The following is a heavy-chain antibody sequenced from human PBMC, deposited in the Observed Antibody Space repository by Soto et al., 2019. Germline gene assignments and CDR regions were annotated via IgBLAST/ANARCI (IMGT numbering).Heavy chain of an antibody. CDR3: ARGGIQLSYAFDY. J-gene: IGHJ4*02. Sequence: SETLSLTCSVSGTSVSSYYWSWIRHPAGKGLEHIGRIYTSGSTSYNPSLKSRVTMSMDTSQTQIYLNLTSVTAADTAVYYCARGGIQLSYAFDYWGQGILVTVSS. CDR2: IYTSGST. D-gene: IGHD5-18*01. CDR1: GTSVSSYY. V-gene: IGHV4-4*07.